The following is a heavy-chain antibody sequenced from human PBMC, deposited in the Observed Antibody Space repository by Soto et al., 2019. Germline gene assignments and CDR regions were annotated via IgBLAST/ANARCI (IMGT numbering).Heavy chain of an antibody. CDR1: GGTFSSYT. CDR3: ARGDDILTGSDY. CDR2: IIPILGIP. D-gene: IGHD3-9*01. V-gene: IGHV1-69*02. J-gene: IGHJ4*02. Sequence: QVQLVQSGAEVKKPGFSVKVSCRASGGTFSSYTISWVRQAPGQGLEWMGRIIPILGIPHYAQKFQGRVTITADISTSTAYMELSSLRSEDTAVYYCARGDDILTGSDYWGQGTLVTVSS.